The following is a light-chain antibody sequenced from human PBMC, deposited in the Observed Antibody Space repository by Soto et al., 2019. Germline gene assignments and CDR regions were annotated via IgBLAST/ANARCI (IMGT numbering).Light chain of an antibody. CDR3: SSYTSSSTPYV. J-gene: IGLJ1*01. CDR1: SSDVGGYNY. Sequence: QSALTQPASVSGSPGQSITISCTGTSSDVGGYNYVSWYQQHPGKAPKLMIYEVSNRPSGVSNRFSGSKSGNMGSLTISGLQAEDEADYYCSSYTSSSTPYVFGTGTKVTVL. CDR2: EVS. V-gene: IGLV2-14*01.